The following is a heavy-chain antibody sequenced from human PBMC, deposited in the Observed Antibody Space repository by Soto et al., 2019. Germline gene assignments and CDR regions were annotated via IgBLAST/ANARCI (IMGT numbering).Heavy chain of an antibody. Sequence: QVQLVQSGAEVKKPGASVKVSCKASGYTFSIHGINWVRQAPGQGLEWMGWIRPNNGNTKYAQNLQGRVTMTTDTSTSTAYMELKSLRSDDTAVYYCVRDLDGSGSYYTDYWGPGTLVTVSS. J-gene: IGHJ4*02. CDR3: VRDLDGSGSYYTDY. D-gene: IGHD3-10*01. CDR1: GYTFSIHG. CDR2: IRPNNGNT. V-gene: IGHV1-18*01.